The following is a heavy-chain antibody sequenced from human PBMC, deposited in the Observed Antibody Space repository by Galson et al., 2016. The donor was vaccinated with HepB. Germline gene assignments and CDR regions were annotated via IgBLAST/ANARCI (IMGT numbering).Heavy chain of an antibody. D-gene: IGHD6-19*01. Sequence: SLRLSCAASGFTFSSYAMHWVRQAPGKGLEWVAVISYDGSNKYFAASVKGRFTISRDNSKNTLYLQMNSLRAEDTAVYYCVKTQGYSAGWYGMDVWGQGTTVTVSS. CDR1: GFTFSSYA. V-gene: IGHV3-30*18. CDR3: VKTQGYSAGWYGMDV. J-gene: IGHJ6*02. CDR2: ISYDGSNK.